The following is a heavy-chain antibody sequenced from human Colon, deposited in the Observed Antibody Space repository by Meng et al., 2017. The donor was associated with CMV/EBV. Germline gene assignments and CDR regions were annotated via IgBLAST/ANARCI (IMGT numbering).Heavy chain of an antibody. CDR2: IYTSGRT. D-gene: IGHD6-19*01. J-gene: IGHJ4*02. Sequence: QGQLQEPGPGLVKPSQTLALTGSVSGGSITSGTHYWNWIRQPAGKGLEWIGRIYTSGRTNYNPSLKSRVTISRDTSKNQFSLKLNSVTAADTAVYYCARDDDSGWYFDHWGLGSLVTVS. V-gene: IGHV4-61*02. CDR3: ARDDDSGWYFDH. CDR1: GGSITSGTHY.